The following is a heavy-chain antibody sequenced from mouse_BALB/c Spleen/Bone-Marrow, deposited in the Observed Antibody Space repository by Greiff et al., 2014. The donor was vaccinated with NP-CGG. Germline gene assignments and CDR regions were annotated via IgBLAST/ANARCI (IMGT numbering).Heavy chain of an antibody. CDR2: IYPGNVNT. D-gene: IGHD4-1*01. J-gene: IGHJ3*01. CDR1: GYTFTRYY. Sequence: QVQLQQSGPELVKPGASVKISCKASGYTFTRYYIHWVKRRPGQGLEWIGWIYPGNVNTKYNEKFKDKATLTADKSSSTAYMQLSSLTSEDSAVYFCARALTGTWFAYWGQGTLVTVSA. CDR3: ARALTGTWFAY. V-gene: IGHV1S56*01.